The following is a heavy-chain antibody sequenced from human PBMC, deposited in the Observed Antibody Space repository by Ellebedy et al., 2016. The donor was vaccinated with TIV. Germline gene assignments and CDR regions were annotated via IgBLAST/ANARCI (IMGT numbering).Heavy chain of an antibody. D-gene: IGHD3-22*01. J-gene: IGHJ3*02. Sequence: GESLKISXAASGFTFSNYAMHWVRQAPGKGLEWVAVISYDGSNKYYADSVKGRFTISRDNSKNTLYLQMNSLRAEDTAVYYCRYDRWDFDIWGQGTMVTVSS. CDR1: GFTFSNYA. CDR3: RYDRWDFDI. V-gene: IGHV3-30-3*01. CDR2: ISYDGSNK.